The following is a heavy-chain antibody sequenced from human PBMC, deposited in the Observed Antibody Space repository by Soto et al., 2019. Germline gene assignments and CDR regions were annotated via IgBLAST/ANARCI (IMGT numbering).Heavy chain of an antibody. V-gene: IGHV3-30-3*01. D-gene: IGHD6-19*01. CDR2: ISYDGSNK. CDR3: ARESNVAGTFDY. J-gene: IGHJ4*02. CDR1: GFTFSSYA. Sequence: PGGSLRLSCAASGFTFSSYAMHWVRQAPGKGLEWVAVISYDGSNKYYADSVKGRFTISRDNSKNTLYLQMDSLRAEDTAVYYCARESNVAGTFDYWGQGTLVTVSS.